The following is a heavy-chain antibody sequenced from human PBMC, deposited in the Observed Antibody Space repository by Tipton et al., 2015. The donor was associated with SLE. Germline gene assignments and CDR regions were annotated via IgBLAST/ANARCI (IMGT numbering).Heavy chain of an antibody. Sequence: TLSLTCTVSGGSISSHYWSWIRQPPGKGLEWIGYIYYSGSTNYNPSLKSRVTISRDTSKNQFSLRLSSVTAADTAVYYCARHNSGSVVWFDPWGQGTLVTVSS. CDR3: ARHNSGSVVWFDP. D-gene: IGHD5-12*01. V-gene: IGHV4-59*08. CDR2: IYYSGST. J-gene: IGHJ5*02. CDR1: GGSISSHY.